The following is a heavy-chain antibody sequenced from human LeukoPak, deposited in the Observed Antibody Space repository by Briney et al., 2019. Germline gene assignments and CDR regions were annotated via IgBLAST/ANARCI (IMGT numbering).Heavy chain of an antibody. J-gene: IGHJ4*02. Sequence: ASVKVSCKASGYMFTGYYMHWVRQAPGQGLEWMGWINPKSGGTNYAQKFQGRVTMTRDTSNNTGYMDLSGLRSDDTAVYFCARDLGEIAMAGMFSTQSHFDRWGQGTLVTVSS. D-gene: IGHD6-19*01. CDR2: INPKSGGT. CDR3: ARDLGEIAMAGMFSTQSHFDR. CDR1: GYMFTGYY. V-gene: IGHV1-2*02.